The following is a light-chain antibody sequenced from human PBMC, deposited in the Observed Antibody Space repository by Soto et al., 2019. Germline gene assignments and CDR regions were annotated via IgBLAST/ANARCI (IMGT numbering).Light chain of an antibody. CDR1: ESISRW. CDR3: QQYKSHPSCT. V-gene: IGKV1-5*01. CDR2: DIS. Sequence: DIQMTQSPSTLSASVGDRVTITCRASESISRWLAWYQQKPGKAPKLLIYDISNLQGGVPSRFSGSGSGTEFTLTISSLQPDDFATYYCQQYKSHPSCTFGQGTKVEIK. J-gene: IGKJ2*02.